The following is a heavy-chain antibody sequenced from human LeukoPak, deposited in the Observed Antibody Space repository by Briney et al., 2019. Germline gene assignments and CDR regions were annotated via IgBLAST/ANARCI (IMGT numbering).Heavy chain of an antibody. V-gene: IGHV3-23*01. Sequence: GGSLRLSCTASGFSFRFYAMSWVRQAPGKGLGWVSLISGSGVTTYYADSVKGRFTISRNNSENTIYLQMDSLRAEDTAIYYCTKKLHSNKCHAADDSWGQGTLVTVSS. D-gene: IGHD2-15*01. CDR1: GFSFRFYA. J-gene: IGHJ4*02. CDR2: ISGSGVTT. CDR3: TKKLHSNKCHAADDS.